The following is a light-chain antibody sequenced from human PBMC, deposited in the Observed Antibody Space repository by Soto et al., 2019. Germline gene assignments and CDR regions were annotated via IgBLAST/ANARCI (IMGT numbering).Light chain of an antibody. CDR3: QHCQPYGDSPPLT. J-gene: IGKJ4*01. CDR2: AAS. Sequence: DIQITQSPSSLSASVGDRVTITCRASQGISNYLAWYQQKPGKVPKLLIYAASTLQSGVQSRFSGSGSGTDVTLTISRLEPEDFAVYYCQHCQPYGDSPPLTFGGGTKVDI. V-gene: IGKV1-27*01. CDR1: QGISNY.